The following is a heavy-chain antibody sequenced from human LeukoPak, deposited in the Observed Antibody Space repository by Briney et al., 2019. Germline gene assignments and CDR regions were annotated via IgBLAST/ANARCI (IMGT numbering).Heavy chain of an antibody. Sequence: GGSLRLSCAASGFTFSDYYMSWIRQAPGKGLEWVSYISSSGVHTDYADSVKGRFTISRDNAKNSLYLQMNSLRGEDTAVYYCARDRYDSSGSNWFDPWGQGTLVTVSS. D-gene: IGHD3-22*01. J-gene: IGHJ5*02. CDR1: GFTFSDYY. CDR3: ARDRYDSSGSNWFDP. V-gene: IGHV3-11*06. CDR2: ISSSGVHT.